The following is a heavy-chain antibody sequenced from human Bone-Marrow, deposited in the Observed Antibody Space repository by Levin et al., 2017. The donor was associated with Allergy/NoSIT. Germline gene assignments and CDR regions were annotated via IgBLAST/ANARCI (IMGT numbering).Heavy chain of an antibody. CDR2: MNPNSGNT. J-gene: IGHJ4*02. CDR3: ARSPYYDFWSGYYKEYYFDY. V-gene: IGHV1-8*01. CDR1: GYTFTSYD. Sequence: ASVKVSCKASGYTFTSYDINWVRQATGQGLEWMGWMNPNSGNTGYAQKFQGRVTMTRNTSISTAYMELSSLRSEDTAVYYCARSPYYDFWSGYYKEYYFDYWGQGTLVTVSS. D-gene: IGHD3-3*01.